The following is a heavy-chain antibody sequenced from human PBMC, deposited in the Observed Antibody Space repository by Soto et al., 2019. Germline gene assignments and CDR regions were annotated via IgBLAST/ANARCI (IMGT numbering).Heavy chain of an antibody. J-gene: IGHJ5*02. CDR1: GGYISDYY. CDR3: ARQQGYGWFDP. CDR2: MFDTGNI. D-gene: IGHD5-18*01. Sequence: QVQLQESGPGLVKPSETLSLTCTVSGGYISDYYWSWIRQPPGKRLEWIGYMFDTGNINYNPSLRSRVTISVDTSKNQLSLQMTSVSSADTAVYYCARQQGYGWFDPWGQGTLVTVSS. V-gene: IGHV4-59*08.